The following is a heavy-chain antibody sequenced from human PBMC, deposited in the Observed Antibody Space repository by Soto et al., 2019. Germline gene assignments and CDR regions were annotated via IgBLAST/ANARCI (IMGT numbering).Heavy chain of an antibody. V-gene: IGHV3-30-3*01. D-gene: IGHD3-10*01. Sequence: QVQLVESGGGVVQPGRSLRLSCAASGFTFSSYAMRWVRQAPGKGLEWVAVISYDGSNKYYADSVKGRFTISRDNSKNTLYLQMNSLRAEDTAVYYCARVKYGSGSYYTYYYYGMDVWGQGTTVTVSS. J-gene: IGHJ6*02. CDR3: ARVKYGSGSYYTYYYYGMDV. CDR1: GFTFSSYA. CDR2: ISYDGSNK.